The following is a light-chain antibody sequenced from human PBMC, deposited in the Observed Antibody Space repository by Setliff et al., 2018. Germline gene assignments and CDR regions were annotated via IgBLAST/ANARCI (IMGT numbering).Light chain of an antibody. CDR2: EVS. Sequence: QSALAQPPSVSGAPGQRVTISCTGTSSDVGGYNYVSWYQQHPGKAPKLMIYEVSKRPSGVPDRFSGSKSGNTASLTVSGLQAEDEADYYCSSYAGSNNPYVFGTGTKV. CDR3: SSYAGSNNPYV. CDR1: SSDVGGYNY. V-gene: IGLV2-8*01. J-gene: IGLJ1*01.